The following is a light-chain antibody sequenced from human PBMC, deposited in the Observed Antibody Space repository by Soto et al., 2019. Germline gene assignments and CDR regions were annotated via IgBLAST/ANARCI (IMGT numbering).Light chain of an antibody. CDR2: AAS. CDR1: QGMSSW. V-gene: IGKV1-12*01. Sequence: DIQMTQSPSSVSASVGDRVTITCRASQGMSSWLAWYQQKPGKAPKLLTYAASSLQSGVPSRFNGSGSATDFTLPISSLQPEDFATYYCQQANSFPYTVGQGTKLEIK. J-gene: IGKJ2*01. CDR3: QQANSFPYT.